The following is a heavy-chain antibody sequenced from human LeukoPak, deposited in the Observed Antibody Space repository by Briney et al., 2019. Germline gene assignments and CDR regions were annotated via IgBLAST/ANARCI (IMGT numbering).Heavy chain of an antibody. J-gene: IGHJ4*02. Sequence: SETLSLTCTVSGYSISNGYYWGWIRPPPGKGLEWIGEINHSGSTNYNPSLKSRVTISVDTSKNQFSLKLSSVTAADTAVYYCARGVYDFWSGYHNDYWGQGTLVTVSS. V-gene: IGHV4-38-2*02. CDR2: INHSGST. CDR3: ARGVYDFWSGYHNDY. CDR1: GYSISNGYY. D-gene: IGHD3-3*01.